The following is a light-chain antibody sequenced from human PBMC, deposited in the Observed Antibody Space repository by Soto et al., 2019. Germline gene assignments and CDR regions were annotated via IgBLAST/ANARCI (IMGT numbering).Light chain of an antibody. CDR2: DSS. V-gene: IGKV3-15*01. CDR3: QQDGSSPTT. CDR1: QSVSVN. Sequence: EIVMKKSPATLSVYTGERATLSCRASQSVSVNLAWYQHKPGQAPRLLIYDSSTRATGIPARFSGSGSGTEFTLTISSLQSEDFAVYYCQQDGSSPTTLGQGTKVDIK. J-gene: IGKJ1*01.